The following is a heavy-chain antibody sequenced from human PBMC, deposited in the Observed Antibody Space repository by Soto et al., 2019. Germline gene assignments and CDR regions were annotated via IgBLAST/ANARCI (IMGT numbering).Heavy chain of an antibody. D-gene: IGHD6-19*01. J-gene: IGHJ4*02. V-gene: IGHV3-53*01. CDR2: IYIGGGT. Sequence: EVQVVESGGGLIQPGGSLRLSCAASGFSVSSNYMSWVRQAPGKGLEWVSVIYIGGGTYYADSVKGRFTISRDNSKNMLYLQMNSLRAEDTAVYYCVRDQGIAVTAWGQGTLVTVSS. CDR3: VRDQGIAVTA. CDR1: GFSVSSNY.